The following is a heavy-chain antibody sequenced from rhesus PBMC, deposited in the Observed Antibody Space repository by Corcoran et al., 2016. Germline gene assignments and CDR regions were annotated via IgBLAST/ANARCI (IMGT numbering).Heavy chain of an antibody. CDR2: IYGGSGST. J-gene: IGHJ4*01. V-gene: IGHV4S7*01. CDR1: GGSISSSNW. D-gene: IGHD6-13*01. Sequence: QLQLQESGPGLVKPSDTLSLTCAVSGGSISSSNWRSSIRPSPGKELEWIGYIYGGSGSTSYNPSLKSRVTSSTDTSRNQFVLRLSSVAAADAAVYDCAAPGIAAGLDYWGQGVLVTVSS. CDR3: AAPGIAAGLDY.